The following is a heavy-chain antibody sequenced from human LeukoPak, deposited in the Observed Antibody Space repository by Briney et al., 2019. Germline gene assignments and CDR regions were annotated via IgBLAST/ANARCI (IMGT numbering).Heavy chain of an antibody. Sequence: ASVKVSCKASGYTFTSYGISWVRQAPGQGLEWMGGIIPIFGTANYAQKFQGRVTITADESTSTAYMELSSLRSEDTAVYYCAREGVRSSCYDYWGQGTLVTVSS. CDR3: AREGVRSSCYDY. CDR1: GYTFTSYG. J-gene: IGHJ4*02. D-gene: IGHD6-13*01. V-gene: IGHV1-69*13. CDR2: IIPIFGTA.